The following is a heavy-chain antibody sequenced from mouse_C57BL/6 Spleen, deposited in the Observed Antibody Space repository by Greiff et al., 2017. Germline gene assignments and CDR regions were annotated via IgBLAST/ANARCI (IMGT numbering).Heavy chain of an antibody. D-gene: IGHD4-1*01. J-gene: IGHJ1*03. V-gene: IGHV3-6*01. CDR2: ISYDGSN. Sequence: VQLKESGPGLVKPSQSLSLTCSVTGYSITSGYYWNWIRQFPGNKLEWMGYISYDGSNNYNPSLKNRISITRDTSKNQFFLKLNSVTTEDTATYYCARGGTLYWYFDVWGTGTTVTVSS. CDR1: GYSITSGYY. CDR3: ARGGTLYWYFDV.